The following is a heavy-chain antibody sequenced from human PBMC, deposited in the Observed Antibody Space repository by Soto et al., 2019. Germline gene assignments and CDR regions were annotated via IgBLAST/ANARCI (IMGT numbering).Heavy chain of an antibody. CDR1: GFTFSNYA. CDR3: ARDRDGYNSA. V-gene: IGHV3-30-3*01. D-gene: IGHD5-12*01. CDR2: ITYDGTNK. J-gene: IGHJ5*02. Sequence: QVQLVESGGGVVQPGRSLRLSCAASGFTFSNYAMHWVRLAPGKGLEWVAVITYDGTNKYYADSMKGRFTISRDNSKNTLYPQMNSLRADDTAVYYCARDRDGYNSAWGQGTLVTVSS.